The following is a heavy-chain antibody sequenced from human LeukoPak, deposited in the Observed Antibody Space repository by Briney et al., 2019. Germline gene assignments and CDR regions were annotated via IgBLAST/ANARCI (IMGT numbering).Heavy chain of an antibody. V-gene: IGHV4-39*01. CDR3: ARPQLGTEYYFDY. J-gene: IGHJ4*02. CDR1: GGSISSTSYY. D-gene: IGHD7-27*01. Sequence: SETLSLTCTVSGGSISSTSYYWGWIRQPPGKGLEWIGTIYYSGITYYNPSLKSRVTISVDTSKNQFSLKLTSVTAADTAVYYCARPQLGTEYYFDYWGQGTLVTVSS. CDR2: IYYSGIT.